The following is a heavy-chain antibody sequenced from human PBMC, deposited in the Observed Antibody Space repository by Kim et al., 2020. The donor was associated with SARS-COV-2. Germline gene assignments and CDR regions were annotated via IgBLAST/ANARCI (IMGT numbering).Heavy chain of an antibody. J-gene: IGHJ6*02. CDR2: ISWNCCSI. V-gene: IGHV3-9*01. CDR3: AKDIGVGATEKNYYYYGMDV. CDR1: GFTFDDYA. Sequence: GGSLRLSCAASGFTFDDYAMHWVRQAPGKGLEWVSGISWNCCSIGYADSVKGRFTIYRDNAKNSLYLQMNSLRAEDTALYYCAKDIGVGATEKNYYYYGMDVWGQGTTVTVSS. D-gene: IGHD1-26*01.